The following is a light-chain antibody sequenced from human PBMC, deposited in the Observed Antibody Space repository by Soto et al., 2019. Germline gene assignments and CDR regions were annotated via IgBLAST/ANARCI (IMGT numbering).Light chain of an antibody. CDR3: QVWDTTMDQLDG. Sequence: SYELAQPPSVSVAPGQTARITCGGHNIGSKTVHWYQQMPGQATVLVIYDDTDRPSGIPERFSGSNSGNTATLTISRVEAGDEAVYYCQVWDTTMDQLDGFGTGTKVTV. V-gene: IGLV3-21*02. CDR1: NIGSKT. CDR2: DDT. J-gene: IGLJ1*01.